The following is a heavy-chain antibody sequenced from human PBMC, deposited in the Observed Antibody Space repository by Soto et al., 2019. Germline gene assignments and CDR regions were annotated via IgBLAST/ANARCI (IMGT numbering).Heavy chain of an antibody. J-gene: IGHJ5*02. CDR2: IVVGSGNT. CDR1: GFTFTSSA. V-gene: IGHV1-58*02. Sequence: SVKVSCKASGFTFTSSAMQWVRQARGQRLEWIGWIVVGSGNTNYAQKFQERVTITRDMSTSTAYMELSSLRSEDTAVYYCAVDRSIYDFWSGYWTWGQGTLVTVSS. CDR3: AVDRSIYDFWSGYWT. D-gene: IGHD3-3*01.